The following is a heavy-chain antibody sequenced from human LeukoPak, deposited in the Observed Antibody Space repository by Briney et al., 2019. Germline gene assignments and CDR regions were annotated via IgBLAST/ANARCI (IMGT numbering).Heavy chain of an antibody. J-gene: IGHJ3*02. D-gene: IGHD2-2*01. V-gene: IGHV3-30-3*01. CDR1: GFTFSCYA. Sequence: GGSLRLSCAASGFTFSCYAMHWVRQAPGKGLEWVAVISYDGSNKYYADSVKGRFTISRDNSKNTLYLQMNSLRAEDTAVYYCARDHAIVVVPAAPSRAFDIWGQGTMVTVSS. CDR2: ISYDGSNK. CDR3: ARDHAIVVVPAAPSRAFDI.